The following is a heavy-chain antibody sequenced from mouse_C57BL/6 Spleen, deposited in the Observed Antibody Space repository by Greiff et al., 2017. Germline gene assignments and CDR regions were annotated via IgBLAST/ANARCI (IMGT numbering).Heavy chain of an antibody. CDR2: ISYSGST. J-gene: IGHJ4*01. D-gene: IGHD2-3*01. Sequence: EVQLVESGPGMVKPSQSLSLTCTVTGYSITSGYDWHWIRHFPGNKLEWMGYISYSGSTNYNPSLKSRISITHDTSKNHFFLKLNSVTTEDTATYYCARDDGYYAMDYWGQGTSVTVSS. V-gene: IGHV3-1*01. CDR3: ARDDGYYAMDY. CDR1: GYSITSGYD.